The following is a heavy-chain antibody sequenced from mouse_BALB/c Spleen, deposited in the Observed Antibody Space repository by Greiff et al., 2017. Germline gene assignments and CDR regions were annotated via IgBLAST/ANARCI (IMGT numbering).Heavy chain of an antibody. CDR1: GFNIKDYY. J-gene: IGHJ2*01. CDR3: NAVGLRVDY. V-gene: IGHV14-4*02. CDR2: IDPENGDT. Sequence: EVQLQQSGAELVRSGASVKLSCTASGFNIKDYYMHWVKQRPEQGLEWIGWIDPENGDTEYAPKFQGKATMTADTSSNTAYLQLSSLTSEDTAVYYCNAVGLRVDYWGQGTTLTVSS. D-gene: IGHD2-4*01.